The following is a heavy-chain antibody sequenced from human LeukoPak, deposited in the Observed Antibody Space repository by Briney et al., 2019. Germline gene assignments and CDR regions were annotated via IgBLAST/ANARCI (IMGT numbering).Heavy chain of an antibody. Sequence: ASVKVSCKASGYTFTSYGISWVRPAPGQGREWMGWISAYNGNTNYAQKLQGRVTMTTDTSTSTAYMELRSLRSDDTAVCYCARGQHLDNWFDPWGQGTLVTVSS. V-gene: IGHV1-18*04. CDR1: GYTFTSYG. CDR3: ARGQHLDNWFDP. CDR2: ISAYNGNT. J-gene: IGHJ5*02.